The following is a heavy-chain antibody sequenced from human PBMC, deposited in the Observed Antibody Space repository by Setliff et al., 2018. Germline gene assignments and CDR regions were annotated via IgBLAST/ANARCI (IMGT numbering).Heavy chain of an antibody. CDR3: ARVSEYSNYRDF. V-gene: IGHV3-7*01. Sequence: GGSLRLSCAASGFSFSDNYMSWIRQAPGKGLEWVANINQHGSAKYYVDSVKGRFTISRDNSKNTLSLHMDSLRADDMALYYCARVSEYSNYRDFWGQGSLVTVSS. D-gene: IGHD6-6*01. CDR2: INQHGSAK. J-gene: IGHJ4*02. CDR1: GFSFSDNY.